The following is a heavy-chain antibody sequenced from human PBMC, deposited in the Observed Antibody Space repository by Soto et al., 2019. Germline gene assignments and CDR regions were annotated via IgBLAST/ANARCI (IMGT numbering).Heavy chain of an antibody. CDR1: GEGINSCG. D-gene: IGHD3-3*01. CDR2: ISAYNGNT. V-gene: IGHV1-18*01. CDR3: ARDGFSPHYDFWSGYSSYYYYGMDV. Sequence: GASVAVCCTACGEGINSCGSMWVQQAHGQGLEWMGWISAYNGNTNYAQKLQGRVTMTTDTSTSTAYMELRSLRSDDTAVYYCARDGFSPHYDFWSGYSSYYYYGMDVWGQGTTVTVSS. J-gene: IGHJ6*02.